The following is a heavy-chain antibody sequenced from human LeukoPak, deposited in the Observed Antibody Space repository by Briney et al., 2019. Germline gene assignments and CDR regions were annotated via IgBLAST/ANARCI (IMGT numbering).Heavy chain of an antibody. Sequence: PGXSLRLSCAASGFTFSSYSMNWVRQAPGKGLEWVSXISSSSSYIYYADSVKGRFTISRDNAKNSLYLQMNSLRAEDTAVYYCAREVGYGDYGTEYFDYWGQGTLVTVSS. J-gene: IGHJ4*02. CDR1: GFTFSSYS. D-gene: IGHD4-17*01. CDR2: ISSSSSYI. V-gene: IGHV3-21*01. CDR3: AREVGYGDYGTEYFDY.